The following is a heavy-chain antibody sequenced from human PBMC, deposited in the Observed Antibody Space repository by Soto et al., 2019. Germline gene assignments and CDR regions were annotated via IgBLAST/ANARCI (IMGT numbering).Heavy chain of an antibody. Sequence: QVQLVESGGGLVKPGGSLRLSCAASGFTFSDYYMSWIRQAPGKGLEWVSYISSSGSTIYYTDSVKGRFTISRDNAKNSLYLQMNSLRAEDTAVYYCARDLRSKYQLRRMPFDYWGQGTLVTVSS. V-gene: IGHV3-11*01. CDR3: ARDLRSKYQLRRMPFDY. CDR1: GFTFSDYY. CDR2: ISSSGSTI. D-gene: IGHD2-2*01. J-gene: IGHJ4*02.